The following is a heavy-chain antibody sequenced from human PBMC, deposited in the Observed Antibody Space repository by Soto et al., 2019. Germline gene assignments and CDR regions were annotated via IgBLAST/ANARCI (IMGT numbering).Heavy chain of an antibody. CDR2: INSDGTIS. D-gene: IGHD2-21*01. V-gene: IGHV3-74*01. CDR3: ARLSGDHSAFFSYGMDA. Sequence: GGSLRLSCAASGFTFTNAWMIWVRQAPGKGLEWLSGINSDGTISSYADSVKGRFTISRDNARNTLSLQMNSLRADDTAVYYCARLSGDHSAFFSYGMDARGQGTTVTVSS. CDR1: GFTFTNAW. J-gene: IGHJ6*02.